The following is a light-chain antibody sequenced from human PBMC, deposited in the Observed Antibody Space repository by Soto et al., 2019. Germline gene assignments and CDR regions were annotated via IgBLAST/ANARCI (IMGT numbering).Light chain of an antibody. CDR2: GAS. CDR1: QSFRGL. J-gene: IGKJ1*01. CDR3: QQYGSSGT. V-gene: IGKV3-20*01. Sequence: EVVLTQSPVTLSLSPGERATLSCRASQSFRGLLAWYQQKPCQAPRLLMYGASNRATGIPDRFSGSGSGTDFTLTISRLEPEDFAVYYCQQYGSSGTFGQGTKVDNK.